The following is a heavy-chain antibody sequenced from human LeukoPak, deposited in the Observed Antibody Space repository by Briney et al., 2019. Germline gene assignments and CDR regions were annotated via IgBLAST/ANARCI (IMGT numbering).Heavy chain of an antibody. V-gene: IGHV4-59*01. D-gene: IGHD2-21*01. CDR2: IYYSGST. Sequence: SETLSLTCAVYGGSFSGYYWSWIRQPPGKGLEWIGYIYYSGSTNYNPSLKSRVTISVDTSKNQFSLKLSSVTAADTAVYYCARDRGDGYCGGDCSGMDVWGQGTTVTVSS. J-gene: IGHJ6*02. CDR3: ARDRGDGYCGGDCSGMDV. CDR1: GGSFSGYY.